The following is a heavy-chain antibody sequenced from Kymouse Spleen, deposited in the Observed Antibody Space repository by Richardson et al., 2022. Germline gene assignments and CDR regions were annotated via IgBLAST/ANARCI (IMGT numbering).Heavy chain of an antibody. CDR1: GDSVSSNSAA. Sequence: QVQLQQSGPGLVKPSQTLSLTCAISGDSVSSNSAAWNWIRQSPSRGLEWLGRTYYRSKWYNDYAVSVKSRITINPDTSKNQFSLQLNSVTPEDTAVYYCAREGITGTWEFNYYYYGMDVWGQGTTVTVSS. CDR2: TYYRSKWYN. CDR3: AREGITGTWEFNYYYYGMDV. V-gene: IGHV6-1*01. D-gene: IGHD1-7*01. J-gene: IGHJ6*02.